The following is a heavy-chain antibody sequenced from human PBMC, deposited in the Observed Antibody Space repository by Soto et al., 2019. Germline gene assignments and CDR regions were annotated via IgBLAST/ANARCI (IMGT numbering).Heavy chain of an antibody. V-gene: IGHV4-34*01. CDR3: AKLAGFCSDSSCPDS. J-gene: IGHJ5*01. CDR2: ISHSGST. Sequence: QVQLQQWGAGLLKPSETLSLTCAVYGGSFSGYYWTWIRQPPGKGLEWIGEISHSGSTNYNPSLKSRVTISVDRSKMQLSLMLTSVTAADTAVYYCAKLAGFCSDSSCPDSWGQGTLVTVSS. CDR1: GGSFSGYY. D-gene: IGHD2-2*01.